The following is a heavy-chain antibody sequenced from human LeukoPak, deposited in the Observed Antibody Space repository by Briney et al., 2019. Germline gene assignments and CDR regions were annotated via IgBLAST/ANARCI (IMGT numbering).Heavy chain of an antibody. V-gene: IGHV3-23*01. CDR3: AKGTMIVVVTGYYMDV. Sequence: GGSLRLSCAASGFTFSSYAMSWVRQAPGKGLEWVSAISGSGGSTYYADSVEGRFTISRDNSKNTLYLQMNSLRAEDTAVYYCAKGTMIVVVTGYYMDVWGKGTTVTVSS. D-gene: IGHD3-22*01. J-gene: IGHJ6*03. CDR2: ISGSGGST. CDR1: GFTFSSYA.